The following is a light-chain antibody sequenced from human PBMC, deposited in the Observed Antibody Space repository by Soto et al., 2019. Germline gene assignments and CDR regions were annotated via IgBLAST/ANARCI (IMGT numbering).Light chain of an antibody. CDR3: CSYAGSSTLAV. Sequence: QSALTQPASVSGSPGQSITISCTGTSSDVGSYKLVSWYQQHPTKAPKLMIYEVSKRPSGVANRSSGSKSDNTASLTIYGLQAEDEADYYSCSYAGSSTLAVFGGGTQLTVL. CDR1: SSDVGSYKL. J-gene: IGLJ7*01. V-gene: IGLV2-23*02. CDR2: EVS.